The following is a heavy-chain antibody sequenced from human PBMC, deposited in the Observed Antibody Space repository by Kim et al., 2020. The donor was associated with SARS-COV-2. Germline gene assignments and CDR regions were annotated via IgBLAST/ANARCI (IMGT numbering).Heavy chain of an antibody. J-gene: IGHJ6*02. Sequence: ASVKVSCKASGYTFTSYGISWVRQAPGQGLEWMGWISAYNGNTNYAQKLQGRVTMTTDTSTSTAYMELRSLRSDDTAVYYCASGEDDSSGYFYYGMDVWGQGTTVTVSS. D-gene: IGHD3-22*01. V-gene: IGHV1-18*01. CDR3: ASGEDDSSGYFYYGMDV. CDR2: ISAYNGNT. CDR1: GYTFTSYG.